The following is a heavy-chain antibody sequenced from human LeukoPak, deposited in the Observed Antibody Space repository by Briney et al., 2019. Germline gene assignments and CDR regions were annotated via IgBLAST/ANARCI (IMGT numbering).Heavy chain of an antibody. CDR3: AKDNEYLPDFLFDY. CDR2: ISSSGSTI. Sequence: PGGSLRLSCAASGFTFSSYEMNWVRQAPGKGLEWVSYISSSGSTIYYADSVKGRFTISRDNSKNTLYLQMNSLRAEDTAVYYCAKDNEYLPDFLFDYWGQGTLVTVSS. D-gene: IGHD2/OR15-2a*01. CDR1: GFTFSSYE. V-gene: IGHV3-48*03. J-gene: IGHJ4*02.